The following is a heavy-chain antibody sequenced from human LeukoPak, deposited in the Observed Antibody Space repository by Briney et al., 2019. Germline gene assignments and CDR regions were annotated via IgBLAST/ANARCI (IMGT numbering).Heavy chain of an antibody. D-gene: IGHD3-9*01. J-gene: IGHJ5*02. CDR2: IYYSGST. V-gene: IGHV4-39*01. Sequence: SETLSLTCTVSGVSISSSSYYWGWLRQPPGKGLEWIGSIYYSGSTYYHPSLKSRVTISVDTSKNQFSLKLSSVTAADTAVYYCARSGGYFDWLLYTGNNWFDPWGQGTLVTVSS. CDR1: GVSISSSSYY. CDR3: ARSGGYFDWLLYTGNNWFDP.